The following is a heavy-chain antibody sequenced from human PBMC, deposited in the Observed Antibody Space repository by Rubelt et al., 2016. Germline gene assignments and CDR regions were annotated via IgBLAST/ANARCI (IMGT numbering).Heavy chain of an antibody. CDR3: ARQSTGHSNWFDP. D-gene: IGHD7-27*01. CDR2: IYFSGST. CDR1: GGSFSGYY. Sequence: QVQLQQWGAGLLKPSETLSLTCAVYGGSFSGYYWSWIRQPPGKGLEWIGSIYFSGSTYYNPSLKSRVIISGDTSKNQVSLKLSTVAAADTAVYYCARQSTGHSNWFDPWGQGTLVTVSS. V-gene: IGHV4-34*01. J-gene: IGHJ5*02.